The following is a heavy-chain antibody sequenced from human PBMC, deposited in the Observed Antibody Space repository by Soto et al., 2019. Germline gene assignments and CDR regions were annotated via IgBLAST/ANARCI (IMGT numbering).Heavy chain of an antibody. CDR1: GFTFDNYA. J-gene: IGHJ4*02. V-gene: IGHV3-9*01. CDR2: ISWNSNTI. CDR3: AKDTGPN. Sequence: EVHLVESGGGLVQPGRSLRLSCAASGFTFDNYAMHWVRQAPGKGLEWVSGISWNSNTIAYADSVKGRFTISRDNAKNSLYLQMTSLRAEDTAFYYCAKDTGPNWGQGTLVTVSS.